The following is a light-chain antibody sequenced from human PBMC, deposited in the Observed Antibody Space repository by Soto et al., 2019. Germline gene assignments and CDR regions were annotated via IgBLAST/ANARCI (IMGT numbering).Light chain of an antibody. Sequence: QSALTQPASVSGSPGQSITISCTGTSSDVGAYKYISWYQQHPGKVPKLIIYGVSNRPSGVSNRFSGSKSGNTAFLTISGLQPEDEADYYCSSFTGTTTLDVFGTGTKLPVL. CDR3: SSFTGTTTLDV. CDR2: GVS. V-gene: IGLV2-14*03. CDR1: SSDVGAYKY. J-gene: IGLJ1*01.